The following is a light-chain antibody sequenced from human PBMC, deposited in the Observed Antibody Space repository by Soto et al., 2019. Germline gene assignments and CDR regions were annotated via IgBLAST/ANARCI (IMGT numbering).Light chain of an antibody. CDR1: QSVSSSH. CDR2: GAS. Sequence: EIVLKQSPGTPSLSPGERATLSCRASQSVSSSHLAWYQQKPGQAPRLLIYGASTRATGIPARFSASGSGTDFNLTISSLQSEDFAVYYCQQYNNWPRATFGGGTKVDIK. J-gene: IGKJ4*01. V-gene: IGKV3-15*01. CDR3: QQYNNWPRAT.